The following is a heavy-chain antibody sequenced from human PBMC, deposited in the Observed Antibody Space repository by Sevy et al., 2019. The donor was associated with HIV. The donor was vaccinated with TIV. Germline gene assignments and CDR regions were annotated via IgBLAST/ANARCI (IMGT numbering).Heavy chain of an antibody. D-gene: IGHD6-13*01. CDR2: IYTSGST. V-gene: IGHV4-4*07. J-gene: IGHJ6*02. Sequence: SETLSLTCTVSGGSISSYYWNWIRQPAGKGLEWIGRIYTSGSTNYNPSLKSRVTMSVDTSKNQFSLKLSSVTAADTAVYYCAREQGIAAAGLYYYYGMDVWGQGTTVTVSS. CDR3: AREQGIAAAGLYYYYGMDV. CDR1: GGSISSYY.